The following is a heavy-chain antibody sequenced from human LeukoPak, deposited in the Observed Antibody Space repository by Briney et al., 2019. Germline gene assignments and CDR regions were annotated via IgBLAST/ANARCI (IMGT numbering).Heavy chain of an antibody. V-gene: IGHV3-7*01. CDR2: IKKDGSNK. Sequence: GGSLRLSCAASGFTFSSYWMSWVRQAPGKGLEWVANIKKDGSNKYYADSVKGRFTISRDNSKNTLYLQMNSLRAEDAAVYYCARDLDCSGGSCYRGMPWGQGTQVTVSS. CDR1: GFTFSSYW. D-gene: IGHD2-15*01. CDR3: ARDLDCSGGSCYRGMP. J-gene: IGHJ5*02.